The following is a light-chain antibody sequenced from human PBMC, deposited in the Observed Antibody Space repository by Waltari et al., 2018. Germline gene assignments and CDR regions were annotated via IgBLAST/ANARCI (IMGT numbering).Light chain of an antibody. CDR3: AAWDDSLSAWV. Sequence: QSVLTQPPSASGTPGQRVTISCSGSSSNIGSNYLYWYQQLPGTAPKLLIYSNKQRPSGVPDRFSGSKSGTSASLAISGLRSEDEADYYCAAWDDSLSAWVFGGGTKLTVL. CDR2: SNK. CDR1: SSNIGSNY. J-gene: IGLJ3*02. V-gene: IGLV1-47*02.